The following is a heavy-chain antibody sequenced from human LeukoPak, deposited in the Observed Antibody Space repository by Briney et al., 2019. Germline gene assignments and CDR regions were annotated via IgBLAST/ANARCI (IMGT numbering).Heavy chain of an antibody. J-gene: IGHJ4*02. D-gene: IGHD2-2*01. CDR1: GFTVSSNY. Sequence: GGSLRLSCAASGFTVSSNYMSWVRQAPGKGLEWVSVLYPGGYTYYADSVKGRFTISRDNSKNSLYLQMNSLRTEDTALYYCAKDISRNFVVVPAADYWGQGTLVTVSS. V-gene: IGHV3-53*05. CDR3: AKDISRNFVVVPAADY. CDR2: LYPGGYT.